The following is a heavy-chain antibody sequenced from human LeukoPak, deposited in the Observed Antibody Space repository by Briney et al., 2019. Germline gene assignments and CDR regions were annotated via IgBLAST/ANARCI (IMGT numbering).Heavy chain of an antibody. CDR2: IRFDGSNK. J-gene: IGHJ5*02. D-gene: IGHD1-26*01. CDR1: GFTFSSFG. CDR3: AKKGGAAFYNWFDP. V-gene: IGHV3-30*02. Sequence: PGGSLRLSCAASGFTFSSFGMHWVRQAPGKGLEWLAYIRFDGSNKEYADSLEGRFTISRDNSKNALYLQIDSLRPEDTAVYYCAKKGGAAFYNWFDPWGHGALVTVS.